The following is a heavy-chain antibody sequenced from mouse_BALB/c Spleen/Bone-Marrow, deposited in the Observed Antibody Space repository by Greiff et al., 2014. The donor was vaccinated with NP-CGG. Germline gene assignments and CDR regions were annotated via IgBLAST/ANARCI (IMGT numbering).Heavy chain of an antibody. J-gene: IGHJ1*01. CDR2: ISGGGSYT. V-gene: IGHV5-9-2*01. D-gene: IGHD1-1*01. Sequence: ESGGGLVKPGGSLKLSCAASGFTFSSYGMSWVRQTPEKRLEWVATISGGGSYTYFSDSVKGRFTISRDNAKNNLNLQMSSLRSEDTALYYCARSFGSSYWYFDVWGAGTTVTVSS. CDR1: GFTFSSYG. CDR3: ARSFGSSYWYFDV.